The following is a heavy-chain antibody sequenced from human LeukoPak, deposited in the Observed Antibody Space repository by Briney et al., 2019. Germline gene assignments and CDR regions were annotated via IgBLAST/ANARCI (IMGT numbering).Heavy chain of an antibody. CDR3: ASSRYDSSGYYGIIGY. CDR2: ISSSSSYI. J-gene: IGHJ4*02. Sequence: GGSLRLSCAASGFKFSSYSMKWVRQAPGKGLEWVSFISSSSSYIYYADSVKGRFTISRDNAKNSLYLQMNSLRAEDTALYYCASSRYDSSGYYGIIGYWGQGTLVTVSS. CDR1: GFKFSSYS. V-gene: IGHV3-21*01. D-gene: IGHD3-22*01.